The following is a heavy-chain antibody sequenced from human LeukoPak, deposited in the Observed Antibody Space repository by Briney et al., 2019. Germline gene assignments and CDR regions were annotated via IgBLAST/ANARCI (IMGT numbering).Heavy chain of an antibody. V-gene: IGHV1-18*01. CDR1: GYTFTSYG. Sequence: ASVKVSCKASGYTFTSYGISWVRQAPGQGLEWMGWISAYNGNTNYAQKLQGRVTMTTDTSTSTACMELRSLRSDDTAVYYCARDQNIVVVPAAPSYFDLWGRGTLVTVSS. J-gene: IGHJ2*01. CDR2: ISAYNGNT. D-gene: IGHD2-2*01. CDR3: ARDQNIVVVPAAPSYFDL.